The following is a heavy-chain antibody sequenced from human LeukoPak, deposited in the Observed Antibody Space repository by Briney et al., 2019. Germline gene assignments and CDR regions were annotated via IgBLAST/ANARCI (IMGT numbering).Heavy chain of an antibody. Sequence: ASVKVSCKASGYTFTGYYMHWVRQAHGQGLEWMGWINPNSGGTNYAQKFQGRVTMTRDTSISTAYMELSRLRSDDTAVYYCARTPITMVRGNWFDPWGQGTLVTVSS. J-gene: IGHJ5*02. V-gene: IGHV1-2*02. CDR2: INPNSGGT. D-gene: IGHD3-10*01. CDR1: GYTFTGYY. CDR3: ARTPITMVRGNWFDP.